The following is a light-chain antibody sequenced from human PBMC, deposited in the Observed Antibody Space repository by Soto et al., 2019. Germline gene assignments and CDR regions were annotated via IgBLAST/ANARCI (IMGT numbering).Light chain of an antibody. CDR3: QQYGSSRFT. Sequence: EIVLTQSPGTLSLSPGERATLSCRASQSISSSYLAWYQQKPGQAPRLLVYGASSRATGIPDRFSGSGSGTDFTLTTSRLEPEEFAGYDCQQYGSSRFTFGPGTKVDIK. CDR1: QSISSSY. V-gene: IGKV3-20*01. J-gene: IGKJ3*01. CDR2: GAS.